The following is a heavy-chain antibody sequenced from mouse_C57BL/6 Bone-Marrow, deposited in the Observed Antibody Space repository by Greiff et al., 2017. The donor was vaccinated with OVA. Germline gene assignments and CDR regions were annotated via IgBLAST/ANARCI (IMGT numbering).Heavy chain of an antibody. CDR2: IYWDDDK. D-gene: IGHD1-1*01. J-gene: IGHJ1*03. Sequence: QVTLKESGPGILQSSQTLSLTCSFSGFSLSTSGMGVSWIRQPSGKGLEWLAHIYWDDDKRYNPSLKSRLTISKDTSRNQVFLKITSVDTADTATYYCARRAYYYGSFWYFDVWGTGTTVTVSS. CDR1: GFSLSTSGMG. V-gene: IGHV8-12*01. CDR3: ARRAYYYGSFWYFDV.